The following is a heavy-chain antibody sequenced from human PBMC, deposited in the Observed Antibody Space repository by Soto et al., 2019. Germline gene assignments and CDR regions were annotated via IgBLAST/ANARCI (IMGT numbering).Heavy chain of an antibody. CDR3: ARGEFLEYGVDV. J-gene: IGHJ6*02. CDR1: GFTFSSYE. CDR2: ISSSGSTI. Sequence: PVGSLRLSCAASGFTFSSYEMNWVRQAPGKGLEWVSYISSSGSTIYYADSVKGRFTISRDNAKNSLYLQMNSLRAEDTAVYYCARGEFLEYGVDVWGQGTTVTVSS. D-gene: IGHD3-3*01. V-gene: IGHV3-48*03.